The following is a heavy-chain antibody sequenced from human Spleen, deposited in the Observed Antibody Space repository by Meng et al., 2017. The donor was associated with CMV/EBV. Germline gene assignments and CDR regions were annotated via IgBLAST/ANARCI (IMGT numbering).Heavy chain of an antibody. CDR1: GFTFSSYW. J-gene: IGHJ3*02. CDR2: INSDGSST. D-gene: IGHD6-13*01. CDR3: ATKLYGSSWYGVDAFDI. V-gene: IGHV3-74*01. Sequence: GGSLRLSCAASGFTFSSYWMHWVRQAPGKGLVWVSRINSDGSSTSYADSVKGRFTISRDNAKNTLYLQMNSRRAEGTAVYYCATKLYGSSWYGVDAFDIWGQGTMVTVSS.